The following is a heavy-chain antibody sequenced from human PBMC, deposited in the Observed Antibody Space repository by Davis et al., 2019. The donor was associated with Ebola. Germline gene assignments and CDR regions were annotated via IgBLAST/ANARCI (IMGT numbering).Heavy chain of an antibody. V-gene: IGHV4-59*01. CDR1: GGSISSYY. CDR2: SYYSGST. CDR3: ARDRANQWLVRDDAFDI. D-gene: IGHD6-19*01. Sequence: MPSETLSLTCTVSGGSISSYYWNWIRQPPGKGLEWIGCSYYSGSTNYNPSLKSRVTISVDTSKNQFSLKLSSVTAADTAVYYCARDRANQWLVRDDAFDIWGQGTMVIVSS. J-gene: IGHJ3*02.